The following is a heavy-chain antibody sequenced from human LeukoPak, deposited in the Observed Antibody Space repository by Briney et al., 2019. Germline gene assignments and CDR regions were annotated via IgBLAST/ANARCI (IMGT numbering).Heavy chain of an antibody. CDR3: AKDSRVRSSGRPTYFDY. D-gene: IGHD3-22*01. Sequence: PGGSLRLSCAASGFTFSDHYMDWVRQAPGKGLEWVGRTRNKANSYTTEYAASVKGRFTISRDDSKNSLYLQMNSLRAEDMALYYCAKDSRVRSSGRPTYFDYWGQGTLVTVSS. CDR1: GFTFSDHY. CDR2: TRNKANSYTT. J-gene: IGHJ4*02. V-gene: IGHV3-72*01.